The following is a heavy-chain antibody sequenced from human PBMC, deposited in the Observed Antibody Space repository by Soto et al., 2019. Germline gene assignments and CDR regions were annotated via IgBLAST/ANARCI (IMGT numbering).Heavy chain of an antibody. Sequence: PSETLSLTCTVSGGSFSSGAYHWSWIRQYPGKGLEWIGSISYPGNTYYNPSLKSRLSMSVDTSKNQISLNLTSVTAADTAVYFCARMSATGTRWFDPWGQGTQVTVSS. J-gene: IGHJ5*02. CDR1: GGSFSSGAYH. CDR3: ARMSATGTRWFDP. D-gene: IGHD6-13*01. CDR2: ISYPGNT. V-gene: IGHV4-31*03.